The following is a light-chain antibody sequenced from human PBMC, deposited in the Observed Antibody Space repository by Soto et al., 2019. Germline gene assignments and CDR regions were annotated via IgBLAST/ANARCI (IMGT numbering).Light chain of an antibody. J-gene: IGLJ2*01. Sequence: QSALTQPASVSGSPGQSITISCTGTNSDVGGYNYVSWYQQHPGKAPKLMIYDVTNRPSGVSNRFSGSKSGNTASLTISGLQSEDEADYYCSSYTTSSTFVVFGGGTKVTVL. CDR3: SSYTTSSTFVV. CDR1: NSDVGGYNY. V-gene: IGLV2-14*01. CDR2: DVT.